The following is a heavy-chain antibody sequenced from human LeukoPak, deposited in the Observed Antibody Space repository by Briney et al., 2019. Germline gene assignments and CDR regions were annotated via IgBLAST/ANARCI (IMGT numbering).Heavy chain of an antibody. CDR1: GDSIINYC. CDR3: AKEPSV. J-gene: IGHJ4*02. CDR2: IYYTGTT. V-gene: IGHV4-59*01. Sequence: SETLSLTCSVSGDSIINYCWSWIRQSPEKGLEWIGYIYYTGTTKYNPSLESRVFMSVDTSKNQFSLRLTSVTVADTAVYYCAKEPSVWGQGILVTVSS.